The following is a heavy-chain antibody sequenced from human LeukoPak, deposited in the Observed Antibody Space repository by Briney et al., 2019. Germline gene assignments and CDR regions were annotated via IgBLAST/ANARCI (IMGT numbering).Heavy chain of an antibody. CDR1: GYKFTSYW. D-gene: IGHD3-9*01. J-gene: IGHJ4*02. CDR3: AGGGYYDILTGYPRLLSPDY. Sequence: GESLKISCKASGYKFTSYWIGWVRQTPGHDLEWMGSIFPLDFDTTYSPSFQGQVTLSADKSISTAYLQWSSLKASDTAMYYCAGGGYYDILTGYPRLLSPDYWGQGTLVTVSS. V-gene: IGHV5-51*01. CDR2: IFPLDFDT.